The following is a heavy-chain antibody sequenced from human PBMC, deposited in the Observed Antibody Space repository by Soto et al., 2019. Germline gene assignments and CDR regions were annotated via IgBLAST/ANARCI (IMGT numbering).Heavy chain of an antibody. D-gene: IGHD3-10*01. CDR2: VGRFGNT. J-gene: IGHJ4*02. V-gene: IGHV3-23*01. CDR1: GFSFPDYD. Sequence: PGGSLRLSCEASGFSFPDYDMNWVRQTPGKGLEWVSAVGRFGNTYYRDSVRGRFTISRDDSRNTVYLQMNSLRVEDTAVYFCAKEGRLRSPAGDYFDSWAQGSLVTVSS. CDR3: AKEGRLRSPAGDYFDS.